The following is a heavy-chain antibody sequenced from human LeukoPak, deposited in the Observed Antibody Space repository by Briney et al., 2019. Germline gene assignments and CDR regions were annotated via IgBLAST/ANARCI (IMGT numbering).Heavy chain of an antibody. CDR1: GFTVSNHF. CDR3: ARHRSEAAFDF. Sequence: PGGSLRLSCAASGFTVSNHFMSWVRQAPGKGLEWVSIIYSGGSTYYADSVKGRFTISRDNSKNTLYLQMNSLRAEDTAAYYCARHRSEAAFDFWGQGTLVTVSS. J-gene: IGHJ4*02. D-gene: IGHD3-10*01. V-gene: IGHV3-53*01. CDR2: IYSGGST.